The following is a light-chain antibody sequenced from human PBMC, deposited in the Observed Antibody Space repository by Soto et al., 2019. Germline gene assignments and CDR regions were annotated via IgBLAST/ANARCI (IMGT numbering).Light chain of an antibody. J-gene: IGLJ3*02. Sequence: QSVLTQPASVSGSPGQSITISCTGTSSDVGRHNYVSWYQQHPGKAPKLIIYEVNNRPSGVSYRFSDSKSGNTASLTISGLQAEDEADYYCSSYTNNQRLFGGGTKLTVL. CDR2: EVN. V-gene: IGLV2-14*01. CDR3: SSYTNNQRL. CDR1: SSDVGRHNY.